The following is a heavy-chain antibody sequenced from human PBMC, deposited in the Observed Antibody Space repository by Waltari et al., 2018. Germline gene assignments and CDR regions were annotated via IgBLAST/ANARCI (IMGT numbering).Heavy chain of an antibody. CDR3: ARDRGRGIYLDS. J-gene: IGHJ4*02. D-gene: IGHD2-15*01. CDR2: GHSSGGT. Sequence: QLQLQQSGPGLVKPSESLSLTCAVSGESMSSTDWWSWVRQSTGKGLEWIGQGHSSGGTNYNPSLASRVTISIDTSSNQCSLKRTSPTAADTAIYYCARDRGRGIYLDSWGQGTLVTVSP. CDR1: GESMSSTDW. V-gene: IGHV4-4*02.